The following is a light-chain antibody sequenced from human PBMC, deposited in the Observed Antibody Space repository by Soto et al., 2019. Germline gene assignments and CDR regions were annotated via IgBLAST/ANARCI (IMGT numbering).Light chain of an antibody. CDR1: SSDVGGSGL. CDR2: EGF. CDR3: CSYAGRSTWDVV. J-gene: IGLJ2*01. V-gene: IGLV2-23*01. Sequence: QSVLTQPASVSGSPGQSITISCTGTSSDVGGSGLVSWYQFHPGKAPKLLIFEGFKRPSGVSNRFSGSKSGSTASLTISGLQAEDEADHYCCSYAGRSTWDVVFGGGTKLTVL.